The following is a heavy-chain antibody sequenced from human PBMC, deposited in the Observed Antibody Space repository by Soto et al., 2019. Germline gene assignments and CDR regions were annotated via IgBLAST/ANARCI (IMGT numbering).Heavy chain of an antibody. J-gene: IGHJ4*02. CDR2: IKQDGSEK. CDR3: ARGKEIAARFDY. CDR1: GFTFSSYW. Sequence: EVQLVESGGGLVQPGGSLRLSCAASGFTFSSYWISWVRQAPGKGLEWVANIKQDGSEKYYVVSVKGRFTISRDNAKNSLYLQMNSLRAEDTAVYYCARGKEIAARFDYWGQGALVTVSS. V-gene: IGHV3-7*03. D-gene: IGHD6-6*01.